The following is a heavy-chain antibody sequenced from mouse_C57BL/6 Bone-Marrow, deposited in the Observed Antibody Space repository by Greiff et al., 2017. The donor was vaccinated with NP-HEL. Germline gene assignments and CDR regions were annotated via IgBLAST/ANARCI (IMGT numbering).Heavy chain of an antibody. V-gene: IGHV1-66*01. CDR2: IYPGCGNT. Sequence: QVQLQQSGPELVKPGASVKISCKASGYSFTSYYIHWVKQRPGQGLEWIGWIYPGCGNTKYNEQFKGKATLTADTSSSTAYMQLSSLTSEDSAVYYCARGYSNYEGYAMDYWGQGTSVTVSS. J-gene: IGHJ4*01. D-gene: IGHD2-5*01. CDR3: ARGYSNYEGYAMDY. CDR1: GYSFTSYY.